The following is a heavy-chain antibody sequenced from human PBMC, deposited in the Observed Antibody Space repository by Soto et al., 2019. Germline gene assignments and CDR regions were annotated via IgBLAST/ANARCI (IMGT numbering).Heavy chain of an antibody. V-gene: IGHV4-38-2*01. J-gene: IGHJ6*02. CDR3: AAATLTGARFSGIGV. D-gene: IGHD2-2*01. CDR1: GYSFNSVHF. Sequence: SETLSLTCVVSGYSFNSVHFWGWIRQPPGKGLQWIGSLSQNGGTYRNPSLRSRVTLSVDTSKNQFSLKLTSVTAADAAVYYCAAATLTGARFSGIGVWGQGSTVTVYS. CDR2: LSQNGGT.